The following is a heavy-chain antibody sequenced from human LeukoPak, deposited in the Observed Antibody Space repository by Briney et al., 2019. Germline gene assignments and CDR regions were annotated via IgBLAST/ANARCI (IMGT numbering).Heavy chain of an antibody. J-gene: IGHJ4*01. V-gene: IGHV4-39*01. CDR2: IYYSGGT. CDR1: GCAISTTGYY. Sequence: SETLSLTCSVSGCAISTTGYYWAWIRQPPGKGLEWIASIYYSGGTYYNSSLKSRVTISVDTSRNQFSLKLSSVTAADTALYYCASDKGYSNNYFDYWGQGTLVTVSS. CDR3: ASDKGYSNNYFDY. D-gene: IGHD6-13*01.